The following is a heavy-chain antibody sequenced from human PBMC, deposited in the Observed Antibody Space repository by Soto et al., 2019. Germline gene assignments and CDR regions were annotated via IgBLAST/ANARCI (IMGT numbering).Heavy chain of an antibody. CDR2: ISYDGSIK. D-gene: IGHD3-22*01. J-gene: IGHJ4*02. CDR3: AKIGGYYYDSSGFSNWDY. CDR1: GFTFRNYG. V-gene: IGHV3-30*18. Sequence: VGSLRLSCAASGFTFRNYGMHWVRQAPGKGLEWVAVISYDGSIKYYADSVQGRFTISRDNSKNTLYLQMNSLRAEDTAVYFCAKIGGYYYDSSGFSNWDYWGQGTLVTVSS.